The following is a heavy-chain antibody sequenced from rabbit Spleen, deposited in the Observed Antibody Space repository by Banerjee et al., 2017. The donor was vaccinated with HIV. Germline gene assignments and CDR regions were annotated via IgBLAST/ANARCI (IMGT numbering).Heavy chain of an antibody. V-gene: IGHV1S45*01. J-gene: IGHJ6*01. CDR1: GFSFGDRDV. Sequence: QEQLVESGGGLVQPTGSLTLTCKASGFSFGDRDVMCWVRQAPGKGLEWIACIDAGSSGFTYFATWAKGRFAISKTSSTTVTLQMTRLTAADTATYFCARDTSSSFSSYGMDLWGQGTLVTVS. D-gene: IGHD1-1*01. CDR3: ARDTSSSFSSYGMDL. CDR2: IDAGSSGFT.